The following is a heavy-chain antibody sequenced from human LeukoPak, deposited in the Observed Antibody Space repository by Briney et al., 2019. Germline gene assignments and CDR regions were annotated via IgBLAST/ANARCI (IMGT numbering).Heavy chain of an antibody. CDR1: GFTFSAYN. CDR2: ISTGSSVI. CDR3: AKPKLRDRSGMDV. J-gene: IGHJ6*02. V-gene: IGHV3-48*01. Sequence: PGGSLRLSCAASGFTFSAYNMNWVRQAPGKGLEWISYISTGSSVIYYADSVKGRFTISRDNAKNSLYLQMNSLRADDTAVYYCAKPKLRDRSGMDVWGQGTTVTASS. D-gene: IGHD5-24*01.